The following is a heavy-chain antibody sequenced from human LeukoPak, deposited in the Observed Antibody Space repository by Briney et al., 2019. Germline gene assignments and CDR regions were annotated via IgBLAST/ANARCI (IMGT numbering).Heavy chain of an antibody. D-gene: IGHD3-9*01. CDR2: IHYTGAT. J-gene: IGHJ4*02. CDR3: ARGNILTGYCFDF. CDR1: GGSFTGYY. Sequence: SETLSLTCAVYGGSFTGYYWSWIRQTPGRGLEWVGEIHYTGATSYNPSLKSRATISTDTSKNQFSLRLSSVTAADTAVYYCARGNILTGYCFDFWGQGALVTVSS. V-gene: IGHV4-34*01.